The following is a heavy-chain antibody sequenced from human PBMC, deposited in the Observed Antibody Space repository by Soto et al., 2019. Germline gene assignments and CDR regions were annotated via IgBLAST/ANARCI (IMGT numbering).Heavy chain of an antibody. CDR3: ARGQYEFRSGSYYYAVEV. V-gene: IGHV4-61*01. D-gene: IGHD3-3*01. Sequence: QVQLQESGPGLVKPSETLSLTCTVSGGSVSSESHYWSWIRQTPGKGLEWIGYIYYTGSTNYNPSLKGRDTMSVDTSRDQVSLTLRSVTRADTAVYYCARGQYEFRSGSYYYAVEVWGQGTKVTVSS. CDR1: GGSVSSESHY. J-gene: IGHJ6*02. CDR2: IYYTGST.